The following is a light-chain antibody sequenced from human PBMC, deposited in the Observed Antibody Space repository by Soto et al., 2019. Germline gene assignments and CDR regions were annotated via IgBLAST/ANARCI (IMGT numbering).Light chain of an antibody. J-gene: IGKJ2*01. V-gene: IGKV3-20*01. CDR3: QQYGSSPYT. Sequence: EIVLTQSPGTLSLSPGERATLSCRASQSVSSSYLAWYHQKPGQAPRLLIYGASSRATGIPDRFSGSVSGTDFTITVSRLEPEDFAVYYCQQYGSSPYTFGQGTKLEIK. CDR2: GAS. CDR1: QSVSSSY.